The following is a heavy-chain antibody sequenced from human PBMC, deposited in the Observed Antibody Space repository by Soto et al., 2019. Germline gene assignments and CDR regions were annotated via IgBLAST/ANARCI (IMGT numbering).Heavy chain of an antibody. V-gene: IGHV1-18*01. J-gene: IGHJ6*02. CDR1: GYTFTSYG. CDR2: ISAYNGNT. D-gene: IGHD3-22*01. CDR3: ARDGGGGNYDSSGYYYYGMDV. Sequence: QVQLVQSGAEVKKPGASVKVSCKASGYTFTSYGISWVRQAPGQGLEWMGWISAYNGNTNYAQKLQGRVTMTTDTFTSTAYMELRSLRSDDTAVYYCARDGGGGNYDSSGYYYYGMDVWGQGTTVTVSS.